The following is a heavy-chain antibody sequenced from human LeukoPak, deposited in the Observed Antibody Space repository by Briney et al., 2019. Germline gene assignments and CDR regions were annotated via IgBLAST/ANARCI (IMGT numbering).Heavy chain of an antibody. CDR1: GGSISSGGYY. Sequence: PSQTLSLTCTVSGGSISSGGYYWSWIRQPPGKGLEWIGYIYHSGSTYYNPSLKSRVTISVDRSKNQSSLKLSSVTAADTAVYYCARSPQVRIWSGYYIDYWGQGTLVTVSS. V-gene: IGHV4-30-2*01. J-gene: IGHJ4*02. CDR2: IYHSGST. D-gene: IGHD3-3*01. CDR3: ARSPQVRIWSGYYIDY.